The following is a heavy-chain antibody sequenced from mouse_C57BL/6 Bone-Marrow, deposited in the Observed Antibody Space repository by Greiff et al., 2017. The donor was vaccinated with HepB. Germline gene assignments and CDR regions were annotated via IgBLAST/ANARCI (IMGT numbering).Heavy chain of an antibody. D-gene: IGHD1-1*01. Sequence: QVQLKESGPGLVAPSQSLSITCTVSGFSLTSYGVHWVRQPPGKGLEWLVVIWSDGSTTYNSALKSRLSISKDNSKSQVFLKMNSLQTDDTAMYYCARHEDHYYGSSPYYAMDYWGQGTSVTVSS. J-gene: IGHJ4*01. V-gene: IGHV2-6-1*01. CDR3: ARHEDHYYGSSPYYAMDY. CDR2: IWSDGST. CDR1: GFSLTSYG.